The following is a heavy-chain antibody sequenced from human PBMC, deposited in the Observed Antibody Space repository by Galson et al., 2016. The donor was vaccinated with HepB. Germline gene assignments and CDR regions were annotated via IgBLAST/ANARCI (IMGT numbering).Heavy chain of an antibody. V-gene: IGHV3-30*18. D-gene: IGHD2-15*01. CDR1: GFSFSNYG. CDR2: VSYGGSKN. Sequence: SLRLSCAASGFSFSNYGMHWARRASGLGLEWVAGVSYGGSKNYYVDSVKGRFTISRDNSKNTLYLQMNSLRPEDTAIYYCAKDYCSDTCHLGRWNVWGQGTPVTVSS. J-gene: IGHJ6*02. CDR3: AKDYCSDTCHLGRWNV.